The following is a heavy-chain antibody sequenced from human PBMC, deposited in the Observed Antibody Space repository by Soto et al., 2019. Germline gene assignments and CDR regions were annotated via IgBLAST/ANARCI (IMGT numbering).Heavy chain of an antibody. V-gene: IGHV3-23*01. CDR2: ISGSGGST. CDR1: GFTFSSYA. D-gene: IGHD5-12*01. J-gene: IGHJ4*02. CDR3: SKGNKVATKYYFDY. Sequence: PGGSLRLSCAASGFTFSSYAMTWVRQAPGKGLEWASAISGSGGSTYYADSVKGRFTISRDNSKNTLYLQMNSLRAEDTAVYYCSKGNKVATKYYFDYWGQGTLVTVSS.